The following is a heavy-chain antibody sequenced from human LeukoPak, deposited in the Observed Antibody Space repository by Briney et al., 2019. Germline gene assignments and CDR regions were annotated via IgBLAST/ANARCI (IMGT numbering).Heavy chain of an antibody. CDR3: AKDVRIPFLEY. J-gene: IGHJ4*02. CDR2: IYSGGNT. CDR1: GFTVSSNY. D-gene: IGHD3-16*01. V-gene: IGHV3-66*01. Sequence: GGSLRLSCAASGFTVSSNYMSWVRQAPGKGLEWVSVIYSGGNTHYADSVKGRFTISGDNSKNTLSLQMNSLRAEDTAVYYCAKDVRIPFLEYWGQGTLVTVSS.